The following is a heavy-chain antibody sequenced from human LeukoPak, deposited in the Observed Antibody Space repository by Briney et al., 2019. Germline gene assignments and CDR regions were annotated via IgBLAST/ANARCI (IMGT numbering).Heavy chain of an antibody. CDR2: ISGSGGST. CDR1: GFTFSSYA. V-gene: IGHV3-23*01. CDR3: AKARDRLESLFDY. J-gene: IGHJ4*02. Sequence: QPGGSLRLSCAASGFTFSSYAMSWVRQAPGKGLEWVSAISGSGGSTYYADSVKGRFTISRDNSKNTLYLQMNILRAEDTAVYYCAKARDRLESLFDYWGQGTLVTVSS. D-gene: IGHD2-15*01.